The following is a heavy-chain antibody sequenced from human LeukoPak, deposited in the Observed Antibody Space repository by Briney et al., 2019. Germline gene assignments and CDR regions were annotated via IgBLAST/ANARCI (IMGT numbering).Heavy chain of an antibody. J-gene: IGHJ6*03. D-gene: IGHD2-2*01. Sequence: PPGRSLRLSCTASGFTFGDYAMSWVRQAPGKGLEWVGFIRSKAYGGTTEYAASVKGRFTISRDDSKSIAYLQMNSLKTEDTAVYYCTSRDCSSTSCHLNYYYMDVWGKGTTVTVSS. CDR2: IRSKAYGGTT. V-gene: IGHV3-49*04. CDR1: GFTFGDYA. CDR3: TSRDCSSTSCHLNYYYMDV.